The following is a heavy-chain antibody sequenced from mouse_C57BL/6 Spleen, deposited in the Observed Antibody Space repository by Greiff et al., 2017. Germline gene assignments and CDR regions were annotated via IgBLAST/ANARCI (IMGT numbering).Heavy chain of an antibody. CDR2: IVTGGGT. CDR1: GFSLTSYA. D-gene: IGHD1-1*01. Sequence: VMLVESGPGLVAPSQSLSITCTVSGFSLTSYAISWVRQPPGKGLEWLGLIVTGGGTHYNSALKSRLSISKDKYKSQVFLTMNSLQTDDTSRYYCARKDYGSSLYAMDYWGQGTSGTVSS. J-gene: IGHJ4*01. CDR3: ARKDYGSSLYAMDY. V-gene: IGHV2-9-1*01.